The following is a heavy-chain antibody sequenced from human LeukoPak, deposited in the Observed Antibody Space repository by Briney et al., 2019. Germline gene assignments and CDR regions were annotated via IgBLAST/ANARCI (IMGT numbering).Heavy chain of an antibody. V-gene: IGHV3-66*02. D-gene: IGHD3-10*01. CDR2: IYSGGST. Sequence: GGSLRLSCAASGFTVSSNYMSWVRQAPGKGLEWVSVIYSGGSTYYAYSVKGRFTISRDNSKNTMYLQMNSLRAEDTAVYYCARGVTMVRGVINYFDYWGQGTLVTVSS. CDR3: ARGVTMVRGVINYFDY. CDR1: GFTVSSNY. J-gene: IGHJ4*02.